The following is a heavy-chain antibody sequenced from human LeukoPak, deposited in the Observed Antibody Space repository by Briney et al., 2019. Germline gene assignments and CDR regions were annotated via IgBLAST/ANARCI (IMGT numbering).Heavy chain of an antibody. J-gene: IGHJ4*02. CDR2: ISSNGGST. D-gene: IGHD5-12*01. CDR3: ARGAADIERYFDY. V-gene: IGHV3-64*01. Sequence: GGSLRLSCAASGFTFSSYAMHWVRQAPGKGLEYVSAISSNGGSTYYANSVKGRFTISRDNSKITLYLEMGSLRSEDMAVYYCARGAADIERYFDYWGQGTLVTVSS. CDR1: GFTFSSYA.